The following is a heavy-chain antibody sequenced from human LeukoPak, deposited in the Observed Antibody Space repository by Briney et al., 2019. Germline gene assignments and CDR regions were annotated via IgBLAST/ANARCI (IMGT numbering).Heavy chain of an antibody. D-gene: IGHD2-15*01. V-gene: IGHV1-69*05. CDR3: ASLTACSGGSCYPYYYCMDV. CDR1: GGTFSSYT. J-gene: IGHJ6*03. CDR2: IIPIFGTA. Sequence: ASVKVSCKASGGTFSSYTISWVRQAPGQGLEWMGGIIPIFGTANYAQKFQGRVTITTDESTSTAYMELSSLRSEDTAVYYCASLTACSGGSCYPYYYCMDVWGKGTTVTVSS.